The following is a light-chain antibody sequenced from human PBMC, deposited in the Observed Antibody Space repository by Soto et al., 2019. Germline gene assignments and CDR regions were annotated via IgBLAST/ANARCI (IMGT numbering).Light chain of an antibody. CDR3: CSYAGSFTWL. CDR2: EVS. V-gene: IGLV2-11*01. CDR1: SSDVGNYNY. J-gene: IGLJ3*02. Sequence: QSAVTQPRSVSGSPGQSVTISCTGTSSDVGNYNYVSWYQQYPGKAPKLMIYEVSKRPSGVPDRFSGSKSGNTASLTISGLQTEDEADYYCCSYAGSFTWLFGGGTKLTVL.